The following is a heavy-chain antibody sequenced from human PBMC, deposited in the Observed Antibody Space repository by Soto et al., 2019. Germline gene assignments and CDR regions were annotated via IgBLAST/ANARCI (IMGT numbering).Heavy chain of an antibody. V-gene: IGHV2-5*02. J-gene: IGHJ6*02. CDR2: IYWDGDK. Sequence: QITLKESGPTLVKPTQTLTLTCTFSGSSLSTSGVGVGWIRQPPGKALEWLALIYWDGDKRYSPSLKSRLTIXKXPXXNQVVLTMANMDPVDTATYYCAHSRVGDYYYGRDVWGHGTTVTVSS. CDR3: AHSRVGDYYYGRDV. CDR1: GSSLSTSGVG.